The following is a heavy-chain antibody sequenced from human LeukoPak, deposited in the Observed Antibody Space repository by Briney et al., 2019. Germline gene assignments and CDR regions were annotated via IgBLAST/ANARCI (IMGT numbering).Heavy chain of an antibody. D-gene: IGHD5-24*01. CDR3: ARVEMATSTVVLHYFDY. Sequence: SETLSLTCTVSGGSISSYYWSWIRQPPGKGLEWIGYIYYSGSTNYNPSLKSRVTISVDTSKNQFSLKLSSVTAADTAVYYCARVEMATSTVVLHYFDYWGQGTLVTVSS. V-gene: IGHV4-59*08. J-gene: IGHJ4*02. CDR1: GGSISSYY. CDR2: IYYSGST.